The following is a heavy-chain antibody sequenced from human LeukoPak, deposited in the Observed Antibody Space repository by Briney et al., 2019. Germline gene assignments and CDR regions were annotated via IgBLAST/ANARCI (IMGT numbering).Heavy chain of an antibody. CDR3: AAGYSYGYQTENAFDI. CDR1: GFTFSIYW. D-gene: IGHD5-18*01. J-gene: IGHJ3*02. Sequence: PGGSLRLSCAASGFTFSIYWMSWVRQAPGKGLEWVANIKQDGSEKYYVDSVKGRFTISRDNAKNSLYLQMNSLRAEDTALYYCAAGYSYGYQTENAFDIWGQGTMVTVSS. CDR2: IKQDGSEK. V-gene: IGHV3-7*03.